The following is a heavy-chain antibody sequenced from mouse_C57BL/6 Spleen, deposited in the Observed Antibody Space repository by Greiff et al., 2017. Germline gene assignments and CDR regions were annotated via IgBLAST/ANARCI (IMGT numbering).Heavy chain of an antibody. V-gene: IGHV1-81*01. CDR3: ARSRDGYSRDY. CDR2: IYPRSGNT. D-gene: IGHD2-3*01. Sequence: VQLQQSGAELARPGASVKLSCKASGYTFSSYGISWVKQRTGPGLAWIGEIYPRSGNTYYNEKFKGKATLTADKSSSTAYMELRSLTSEDSAVYFCARSRDGYSRDYWGQGTSVTVYS. J-gene: IGHJ4*01. CDR1: GYTFSSYG.